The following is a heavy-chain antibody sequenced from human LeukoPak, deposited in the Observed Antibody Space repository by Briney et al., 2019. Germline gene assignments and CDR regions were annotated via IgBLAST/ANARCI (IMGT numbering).Heavy chain of an antibody. CDR1: GFTFSSSW. J-gene: IGHJ4*02. D-gene: IGHD2-2*01. V-gene: IGHV3-7*01. CDR2: MKQDGSEK. CDR3: ARPGSTWRFDY. Sequence: GGSLRLSCAASGFTFSSSWMTWVRQAPGKGLEWVANMKQDGSEKYYVDSVKGRFTISRDNAKNSLYLQMDSLRAEDTAVYYCARPGSTWRFDYWGQGTLATVSS.